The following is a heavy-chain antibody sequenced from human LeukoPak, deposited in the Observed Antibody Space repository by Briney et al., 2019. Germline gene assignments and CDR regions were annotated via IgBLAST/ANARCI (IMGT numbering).Heavy chain of an antibody. V-gene: IGHV3-15*01. CDR2: IKSKTDGGTT. CDR1: GFTFSSYE. Sequence: PGGSLRLSCAASGFTFSSYEMNWVRQAPGKGLEWVGRIKSKTDGGTTDYAAPVKGRFTISRDDSKNTLYLQMNSLKTEDTAVYYCTTGYYGSGSFYYYYYSMDVWGKGTTVTVSS. D-gene: IGHD3-10*01. CDR3: TTGYYGSGSFYYYYYSMDV. J-gene: IGHJ6*04.